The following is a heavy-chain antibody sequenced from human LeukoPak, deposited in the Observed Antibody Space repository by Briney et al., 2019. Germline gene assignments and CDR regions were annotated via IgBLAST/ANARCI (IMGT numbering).Heavy chain of an antibody. CDR2: ISYDGSNK. J-gene: IGHJ4*02. V-gene: IGHV3-30-3*01. D-gene: IGHD3-10*01. CDR1: GFTFSSYA. CDR3: AREVGGSGSYTEGY. Sequence: GGSLRLSYAASGFTFSSYAMHWVRQAPGKGLEWVAVISYDGSNKYYADSVKGRFTISRDNSKNTLYLQMNSLRAEDTAVYYCAREVGGSGSYTEGYWGQGTLVTVSS.